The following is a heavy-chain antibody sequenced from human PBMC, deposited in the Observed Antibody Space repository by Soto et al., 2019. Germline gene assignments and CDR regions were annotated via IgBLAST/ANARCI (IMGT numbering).Heavy chain of an antibody. CDR2: TYYRSKWYN. V-gene: IGHV6-1*01. D-gene: IGHD6-19*01. J-gene: IGHJ6*02. CDR1: GDSVSTNSAS. CDR3: ARDRGIAVAVYYGMDV. Sequence: SQTLSLTCAISGDSVSTNSASWNWIRRSPSRGLEWLGRTYYRSKWYNDYAVSVKSRITINPDTSKNQFSLQLNSVTPEDTAVYYCARDRGIAVAVYYGMDVWGQGTTVTVSS.